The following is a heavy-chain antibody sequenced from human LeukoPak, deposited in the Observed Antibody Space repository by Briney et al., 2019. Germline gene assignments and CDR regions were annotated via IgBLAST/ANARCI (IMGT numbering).Heavy chain of an antibody. Sequence: QSGGSLRLSRAASGFSVSNNYMGWVRQAPGKGLEWVSVIYRDGDTYYADSVKGRFTISRDISRNTVYLQMNRLGAEDTAVYYCARELPLAYGHHDAFDVWGQGTMVTVSS. CDR3: ARELPLAYGHHDAFDV. J-gene: IGHJ3*01. V-gene: IGHV3-53*01. CDR2: IYRDGDT. D-gene: IGHD3-16*01. CDR1: GFSVSNNY.